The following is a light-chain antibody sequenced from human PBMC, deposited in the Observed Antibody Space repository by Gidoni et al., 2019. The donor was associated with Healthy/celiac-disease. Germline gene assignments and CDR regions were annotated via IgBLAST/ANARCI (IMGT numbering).Light chain of an antibody. CDR3: QQYNNWPPIT. V-gene: IGKV3-15*01. CDR2: GAS. Sequence: EIVMTQSPATLSVSPGERATLAGRASQSVSSNLACYQQKPGQAPRLLIYGASTRATGIPARFSGSGSGTEFTLTISSLQSEDFAVYYCQQYNNWPPITFGQGTRLEIK. CDR1: QSVSSN. J-gene: IGKJ5*01.